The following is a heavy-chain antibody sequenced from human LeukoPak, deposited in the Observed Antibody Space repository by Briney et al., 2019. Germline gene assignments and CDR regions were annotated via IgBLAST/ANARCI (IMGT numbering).Heavy chain of an antibody. V-gene: IGHV3-30*18. CDR2: ISYDGSNK. D-gene: IGHD3-10*01. CDR1: GFTFSSYG. J-gene: IGHJ4*02. CDR3: AKVRELKLWLGIFDY. Sequence: GGSLRLSCAASGFTFSSYGMHWVRQAPGKGLEWVAVISYDGSNKYYADSVKGRFTISRDNSKNTLYLQMNSLRAEDTAVYYCAKVRELKLWLGIFDYWGQGTLVPVPS.